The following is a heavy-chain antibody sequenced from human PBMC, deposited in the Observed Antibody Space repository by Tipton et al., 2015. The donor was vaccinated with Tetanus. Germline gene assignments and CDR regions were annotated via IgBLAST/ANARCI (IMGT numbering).Heavy chain of an antibody. V-gene: IGHV4-31*03. CDR2: IFHTGGA. J-gene: IGHJ5*02. D-gene: IGHD3-16*01. Sequence: TLSLTCTVSGGSVNSDDYYWTWIRQHPGKGLDWIGYIFHTGGADYNPSLKSCATISIDTSKNQFSLKLSSVTAADTAVYYCARVDDSVWGSPFDPWGQGVLVTVSS. CDR3: ARVDDSVWGSPFDP. CDR1: GGSVNSDDYY.